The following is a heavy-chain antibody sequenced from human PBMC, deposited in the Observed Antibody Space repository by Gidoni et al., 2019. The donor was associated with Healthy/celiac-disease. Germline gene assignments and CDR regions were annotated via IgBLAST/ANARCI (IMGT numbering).Heavy chain of an antibody. CDR1: GGTFSSYT. V-gene: IGHV1-69*01. D-gene: IGHD3-16*02. CDR2: IIPIFGTA. J-gene: IGHJ4*02. Sequence: QVQLVQSGAEVKKPGSSVKVSCKASGGTFSSYTISWVRQAPGQGLEWMVGIIPIFGTANYAQEFQGRVTITADEATSTAYMELSSMRSEDTAVYYCARGSDYVWGSYRHFDYWGQGTLVTVSS. CDR3: ARGSDYVWGSYRHFDY.